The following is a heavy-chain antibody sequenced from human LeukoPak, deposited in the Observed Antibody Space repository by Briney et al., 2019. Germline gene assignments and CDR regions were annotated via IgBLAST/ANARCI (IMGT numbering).Heavy chain of an antibody. D-gene: IGHD3-22*01. CDR1: GFSFSGHW. CDR3: ARAKYYYDSSGYYF. CDR2: ISPTGSTT. Sequence: GGSLRLSCTASGFSFSGHWMHWARQLPGKGLVWVSRISPTGSTTSYADSVKGRFTVSRDNAKNSLYLQMNSLRAEDTAVYYCARAKYYYDSSGYYFWGQGTLVTVSS. J-gene: IGHJ4*02. V-gene: IGHV3-74*01.